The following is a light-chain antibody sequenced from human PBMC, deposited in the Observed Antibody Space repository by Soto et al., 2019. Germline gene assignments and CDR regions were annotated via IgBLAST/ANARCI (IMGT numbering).Light chain of an antibody. CDR2: DNN. V-gene: IGLV1-51*01. J-gene: IGLJ3*02. CDR1: SSNIGNNY. CDR3: SSSTHSNTLV. Sequence: QSVLTQPPSVSAAPGQKVTISCSGSSSNIGNNYVSWYQQLPGTAPKLLIYDNNKRPSGIPDRFSGSKSGTSATLGITGLQTGDEADYYCSSSTHSNTLVFGGGTQLTVL.